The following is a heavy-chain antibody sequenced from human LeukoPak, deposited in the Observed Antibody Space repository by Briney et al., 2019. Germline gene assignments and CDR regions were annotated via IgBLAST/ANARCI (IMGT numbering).Heavy chain of an antibody. CDR2: IYHSGNT. D-gene: IGHD3-10*01. V-gene: IGHV4-31*03. J-gene: IGHJ4*02. Sequence: SETLSLTCTVSGGSISSGGYYWSWIRQLPGKGLEWIGYIYHSGNTVYKPSLRSRVTMSVDTSKNQFSLKLSSVTAADTAVYYCARQEVKKGAFDYWGQGTLVTVSS. CDR1: GGSISSGGYY. CDR3: ARQEVKKGAFDY.